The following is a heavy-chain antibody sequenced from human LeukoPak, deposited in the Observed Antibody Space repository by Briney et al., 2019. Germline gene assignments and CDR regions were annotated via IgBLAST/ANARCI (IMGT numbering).Heavy chain of an antibody. D-gene: IGHD3-3*01. CDR3: AKDNDFWSGYSHPFDY. CDR2: ISGSGGST. CDR1: GFTFSSYA. J-gene: IGHJ4*02. Sequence: PGGSLRLSCAASGFTFSSYAMSWVRQAPGKGLEWVSAISGSGGSTYYADSVKGRFTISRDNSKNTLYLQMNSLRAEDTAVYYCAKDNDFWSGYSHPFDYWGQGTLVTVSS. V-gene: IGHV3-23*01.